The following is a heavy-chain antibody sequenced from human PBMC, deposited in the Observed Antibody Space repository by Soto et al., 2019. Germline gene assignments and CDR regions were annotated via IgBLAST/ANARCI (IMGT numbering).Heavy chain of an antibody. D-gene: IGHD6-13*01. CDR1: GFPFSSYD. J-gene: IGHJ5*02. V-gene: IGHV3-21*01. CDR3: ASSTHSRPET. CDR2: ISSSSSYI. Sequence: PWGSLRLPCASSGFPFSSYDMSWVRQAPGKGLEWVSSISSSSSYIYYADSVKGRFTISRDNAKNSLYLQMNSLRAEDTAVYYCASSTHSRPETWGQGTLVTGSS.